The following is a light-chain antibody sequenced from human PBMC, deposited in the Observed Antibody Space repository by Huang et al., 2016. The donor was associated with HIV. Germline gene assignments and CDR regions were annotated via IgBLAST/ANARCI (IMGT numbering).Light chain of an antibody. J-gene: IGKJ4*01. CDR1: QSISSH. CDR2: AAS. CDR3: QQSYNTPRT. V-gene: IGKV1-39*01. Sequence: DIQMTQSPSSLSASVGDRVTITCRASQSISSHLNWYQQKPGKAPKLLIYAASNLQSGVPSRFRGGGSGTDFTLTISSLQPEDFATYYCQQSYNTPRTFGGGTKVEIK.